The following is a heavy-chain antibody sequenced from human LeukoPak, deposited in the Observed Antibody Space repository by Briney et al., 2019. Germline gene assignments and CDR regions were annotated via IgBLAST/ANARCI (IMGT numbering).Heavy chain of an antibody. D-gene: IGHD6-19*01. J-gene: IGHJ6*03. Sequence: SETLSLTCTVSGGSISSSSYYWGWIRQPPGKGLEWIGSIYYSGSTYYNPSLKSRVTISVDTSKNQFSLKLSSVTAADTAVYYCASLDGGWYYEDYMDVWGKGTTVTISS. CDR2: IYYSGST. V-gene: IGHV4-39*01. CDR3: ASLDGGWYYEDYMDV. CDR1: GGSISSSSYY.